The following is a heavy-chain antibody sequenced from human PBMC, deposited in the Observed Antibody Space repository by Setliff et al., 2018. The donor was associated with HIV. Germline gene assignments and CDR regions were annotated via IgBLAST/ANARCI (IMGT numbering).Heavy chain of an antibody. CDR1: GYTFTGYY. V-gene: IGHV1-2*02. CDR3: ARDQGWVTMVRGEDAFDI. CDR2: INPNSGGT. J-gene: IGHJ3*02. Sequence: GASVKVSCKASGYTFTGYYMHWVRQAPGQGLEWMGWINPNSGGTNYAQKFQGRVTMTRDTSISTAYMELSRLRSDDTAVYYCARDQGWVTMVRGEDAFDIWGQGTMVTVS. D-gene: IGHD3-10*01.